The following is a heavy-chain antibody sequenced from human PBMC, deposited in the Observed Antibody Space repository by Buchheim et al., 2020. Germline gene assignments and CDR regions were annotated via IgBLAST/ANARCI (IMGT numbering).Heavy chain of an antibody. Sequence: QVHLQESGPGLVKTSETLSLTCTLSGGSTRTYYWSWIRQSAGKGLEWIGHIYTSGSTNYNPSLRSRVTLSLDTSKNNFSLRMTSVTAADTAVYYCARFFRGLDVWGQGTT. V-gene: IGHV4-4*07. CDR1: GGSTRTYY. J-gene: IGHJ6*02. CDR2: IYTSGST. CDR3: ARFFRGLDV.